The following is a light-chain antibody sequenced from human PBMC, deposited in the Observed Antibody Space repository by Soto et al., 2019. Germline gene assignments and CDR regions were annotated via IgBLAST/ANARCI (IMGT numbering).Light chain of an antibody. Sequence: DIQMTQSPSTLSASVGARVTITCRASQSISSWLAWYQQKPGKAPKLLIYDASSLESGVPSRFSGSGSGTEFTLTISSLQPDDFATYYCQQYNSYLFTFGPGTKVDIK. V-gene: IGKV1-5*01. J-gene: IGKJ3*01. CDR3: QQYNSYLFT. CDR2: DAS. CDR1: QSISSW.